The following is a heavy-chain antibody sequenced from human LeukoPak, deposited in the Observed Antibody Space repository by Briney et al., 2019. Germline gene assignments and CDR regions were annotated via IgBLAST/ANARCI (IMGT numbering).Heavy chain of an antibody. D-gene: IGHD3-22*01. CDR3: ARLSGGVVVIGTFDY. CDR1: GGSISSGGYY. V-gene: IGHV4-31*03. CDR2: IYYSGST. J-gene: IGHJ4*02. Sequence: PSQTLSLTCTVSGGSISSGGYYWLWIRQHPGKGLEWIGYIYYSGSTYYNPSLKSRVTISVDTSKNQFSLKLSSVTAADTAVYYCARLSGGVVVIGTFDYWGQGTLVTVSS.